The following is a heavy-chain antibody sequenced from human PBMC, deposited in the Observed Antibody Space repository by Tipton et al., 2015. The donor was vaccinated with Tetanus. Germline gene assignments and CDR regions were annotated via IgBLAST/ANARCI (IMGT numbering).Heavy chain of an antibody. Sequence: TLSLTCTVSGGSMTNLYLNWIRQSPGKGLEWIGYIYYSGSTDYNPSFKSRVTISVDTPRNQFSLKLSSVTAADTAVYYCARDHRLSASYAGWFGPWGQGTLVTVSS. CDR3: ARDHRLSASYAGWFGP. V-gene: IGHV4-59*01. CDR2: IYYSGST. D-gene: IGHD2-8*01. CDR1: GGSMTNLY. J-gene: IGHJ5*02.